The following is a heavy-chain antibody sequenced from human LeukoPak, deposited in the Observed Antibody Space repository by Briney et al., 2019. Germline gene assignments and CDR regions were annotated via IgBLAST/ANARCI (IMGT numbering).Heavy chain of an antibody. D-gene: IGHD2-2*01. CDR2: IYNSGST. CDR3: AKRRCTNCNPFYFDY. CDR1: GGSISSDY. Sequence: SETLSLTCTVSGGSISSDYWTWIRQPPGKGLERIGYIYNSGSTNYNPSLKSRVTISLDTSKNQFSLKLSSVTAADTAVYYCAKRRCTNCNPFYFDYWGQGALATVSS. V-gene: IGHV4-59*01. J-gene: IGHJ4*02.